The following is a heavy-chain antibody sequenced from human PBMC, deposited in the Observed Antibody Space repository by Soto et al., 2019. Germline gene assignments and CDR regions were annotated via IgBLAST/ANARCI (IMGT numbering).Heavy chain of an antibody. J-gene: IGHJ5*02. Sequence: QVQLQESGPGLVKPSGTLSLTCAVSGGSISSSNWWSWVRQPPGKGLEWIGEIYHSGSTNYNPSLKRRVTISVDKSKNQFSLKLSSVTAADTAVYYCARRHPIVVVITLPSGSWFDPWCQGTLVTVSS. D-gene: IGHD3-22*01. CDR1: GGSISSSNW. CDR3: ARRHPIVVVITLPSGSWFDP. V-gene: IGHV4-4*02. CDR2: IYHSGST.